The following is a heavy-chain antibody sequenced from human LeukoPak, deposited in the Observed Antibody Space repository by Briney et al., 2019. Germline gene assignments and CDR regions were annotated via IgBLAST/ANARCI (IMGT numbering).Heavy chain of an antibody. Sequence: GGSLRLSCTASGFTFGDYAMSWFRQAPGKGLEWVGFIRSKAYGGTTEYAASVKGRFTISRGDSKSIAYLQMNSLKTEDTAVYYCTRDRGMYYYGSGSVNYWGQGTLVTVSS. CDR1: GFTFGDYA. D-gene: IGHD3-10*01. CDR3: TRDRGMYYYGSGSVNY. CDR2: IRSKAYGGTT. V-gene: IGHV3-49*03. J-gene: IGHJ4*02.